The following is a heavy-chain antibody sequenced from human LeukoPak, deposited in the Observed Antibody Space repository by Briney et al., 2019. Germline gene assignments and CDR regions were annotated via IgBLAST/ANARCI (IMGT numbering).Heavy chain of an antibody. CDR3: ARQKTYYDFWSGQPDWFDP. D-gene: IGHD3-3*01. Sequence: SETLSLTCTVSGGSISGSSYYWGWIRQPPGKGLEWIGSIYYSGSTYYNPSLKSRVTISVDTSKNQFSLKLSSVTAADTAVYYCARQKTYYDFWSGQPDWFDPWGQGTLVTVSS. CDR1: GGSISGSSYY. V-gene: IGHV4-39*01. J-gene: IGHJ5*02. CDR2: IYYSGST.